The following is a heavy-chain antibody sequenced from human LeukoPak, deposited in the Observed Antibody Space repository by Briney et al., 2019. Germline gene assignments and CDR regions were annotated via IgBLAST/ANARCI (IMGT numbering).Heavy chain of an antibody. CDR1: GFTFSSYW. D-gene: IGHD3-9*01. J-gene: IGHJ4*02. CDR2: INSDGSST. V-gene: IGHV3-74*01. CDR3: ASGLRYFDLYY. Sequence: GGSLRLSCAASGFTFSSYWMHWVRQAPGKGPVWVSRINSDGSSTSYADSVKGRFTISRDNAKNTLYLQMNSLRAEDTAVYYCASGLRYFDLYYWGQGTLVTVSS.